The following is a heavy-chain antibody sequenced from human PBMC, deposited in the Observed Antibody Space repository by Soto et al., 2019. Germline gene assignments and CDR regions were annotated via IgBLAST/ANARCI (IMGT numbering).Heavy chain of an antibody. V-gene: IGHV1-46*01. CDR3: ARSTRTARIAAAGAGQGNWFDP. D-gene: IGHD6-13*01. Sequence: ASVKVSCKASGYTFTSYYMHWVRQAPGQGLEWMGIINPSGGSTSYAQKFRGRVTMTRDTSTSTVYMELSSLRSEDTAVYYCARSTRTARIAAAGAGQGNWFDPWGQGTLVTVSS. J-gene: IGHJ5*02. CDR2: INPSGGST. CDR1: GYTFTSYY.